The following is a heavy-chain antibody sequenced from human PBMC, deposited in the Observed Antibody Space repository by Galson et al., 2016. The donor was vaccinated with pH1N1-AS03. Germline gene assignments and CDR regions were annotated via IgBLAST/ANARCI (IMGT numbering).Heavy chain of an antibody. CDR2: ITSDGSSI. CDR1: GFIFSSDW. V-gene: IGHV3-74*01. D-gene: IGHD6-19*01. Sequence: SLRLSCAASGFIFSSDWMHWVRQVPGKGLVWVSRITSDGSSISYADAVKGRFTTSRDNAKNTLYLQMNSLRAEDTAEYHCARAMYTSGWYGMDVWGQGTTVTVSS. J-gene: IGHJ6*02. CDR3: ARAMYTSGWYGMDV.